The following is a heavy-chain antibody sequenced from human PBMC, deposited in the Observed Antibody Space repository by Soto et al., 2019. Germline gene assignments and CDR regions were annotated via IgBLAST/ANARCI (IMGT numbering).Heavy chain of an antibody. V-gene: IGHV1-2*02. CDR3: ARIKWGLDYYNGMDV. Sequence: GASVEVSCKASGYSVSDYFIQWVRQAPGQGLEWVAWINPKSAATNYAKKFQGRVSLTWDTSFSTAYMELTRLRPDDTAVYYCARIKWGLDYYNGMDVWGQGKTVTVSS. D-gene: IGHD1-26*01. J-gene: IGHJ6*02. CDR2: INPKSAAT. CDR1: GYSVSDYF.